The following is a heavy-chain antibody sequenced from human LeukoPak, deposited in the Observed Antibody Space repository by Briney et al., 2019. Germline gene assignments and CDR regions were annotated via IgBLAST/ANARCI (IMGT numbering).Heavy chain of an antibody. CDR1: GGSISSYY. Sequence: SETMSLTCTVSGGSISSYYWSWIRQPPGKGLEWIGYIYYSGSTNYNPSLKSRVTISVDTSKNQFSLKLSSVTAADTAVYYCARVSWGSCPGFDYWGQGTLVTVSS. CDR2: IYYSGST. V-gene: IGHV4-59*01. D-gene: IGHD7-27*01. J-gene: IGHJ4*02. CDR3: ARVSWGSCPGFDY.